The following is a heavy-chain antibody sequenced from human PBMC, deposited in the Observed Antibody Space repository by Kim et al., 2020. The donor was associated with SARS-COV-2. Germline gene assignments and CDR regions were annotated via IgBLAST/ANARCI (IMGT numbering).Heavy chain of an antibody. CDR2: IWYDGSNK. J-gene: IGHJ4*02. CDR1: GFTFSSYG. Sequence: GGSLRLSCAASGFTFSSYGMHWVRQAPGKGLEWVAVIWYDGSNKYYADSVKGRFTISRDNSKNTLYLQMNSLRAEDTAVYYCARGDYDILTGYLNPGTYFDYWGQGTLVTVSS. D-gene: IGHD3-9*01. V-gene: IGHV3-33*01. CDR3: ARGDYDILTGYLNPGTYFDY.